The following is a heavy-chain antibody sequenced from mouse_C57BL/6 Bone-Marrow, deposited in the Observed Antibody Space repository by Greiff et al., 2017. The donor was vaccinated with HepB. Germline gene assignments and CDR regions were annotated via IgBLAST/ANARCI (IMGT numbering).Heavy chain of an antibody. V-gene: IGHV1-55*01. CDR1: GYTFTSYW. D-gene: IGHD2-5*01. CDR3: ARMNFGYSNYEGYYFDY. CDR2: IYPGSGST. J-gene: IGHJ2*01. Sequence: QVQLQQPGAELVKPGASVKMSCKASGYTFTSYWITWVKQRPGQGLEWIGDIYPGSGSTNYNEKFKSKATLTVDTSSSTAYMQLSSLTSEDSAVYYCARMNFGYSNYEGYYFDYWGQGNTLTVSS.